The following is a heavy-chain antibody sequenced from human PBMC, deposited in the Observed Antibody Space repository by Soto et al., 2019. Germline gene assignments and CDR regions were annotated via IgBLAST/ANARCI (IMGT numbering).Heavy chain of an antibody. D-gene: IGHD6-13*01. J-gene: IGHJ4*02. CDR1: GGSFSGYY. CDR3: ARGRIAAGGPAAY. CDR2: INHSGST. V-gene: IGHV4-34*01. Sequence: QVQLQQWGAGLLKPSETLSLTCAVYGGSFSGYYWSWIRQPPGKGLEWIGEINHSGSTNYNPSLKSRVTIAVDTSKNQFSLKPTSVTAADTAVYDCARGRIAAGGPAAYWGQVTLGTVSS.